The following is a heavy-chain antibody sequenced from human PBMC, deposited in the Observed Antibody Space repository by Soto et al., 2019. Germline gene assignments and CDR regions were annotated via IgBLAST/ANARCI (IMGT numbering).Heavy chain of an antibody. CDR3: ARDYCPTAVCPWRGFDP. Sequence: EVQVVESGGGLVKPGGSLRLSCEVSRFTFSDYSMNWVRQAPGKGLEWVSLISDSGSVVSYAESVKGRFTISRDNAKNSVYLQMNSLRAEDTAVYYCARDYCPTAVCPWRGFDPWGQGALVTVSS. D-gene: IGHD2-21*02. V-gene: IGHV3-21*04. CDR1: RFTFSDYS. CDR2: ISDSGSVV. J-gene: IGHJ5*02.